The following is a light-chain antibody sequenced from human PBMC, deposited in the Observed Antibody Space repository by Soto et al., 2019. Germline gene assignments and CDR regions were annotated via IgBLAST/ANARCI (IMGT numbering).Light chain of an antibody. V-gene: IGKV3-15*01. CDR2: GAY. Sequence: EIVMTQSPATLSVSPGERTTLSCRASQSVGNNLAWYQQKPGQAPRLLIYGAYTRATGIPARFSGSGSGTDFTLTISNVEPEDFAVYYCQQRSDWPWTFGQGTKVDIK. CDR1: QSVGNN. J-gene: IGKJ1*01. CDR3: QQRSDWPWT.